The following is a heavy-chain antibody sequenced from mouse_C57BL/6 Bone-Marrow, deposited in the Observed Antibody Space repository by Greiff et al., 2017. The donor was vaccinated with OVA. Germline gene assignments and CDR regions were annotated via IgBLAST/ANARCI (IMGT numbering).Heavy chain of an antibody. J-gene: IGHJ3*01. CDR1: GYTFTSYG. CDR2: IYPRSGNT. D-gene: IGHD2-5*01. CDR3: AKGSNYPLSY. V-gene: IGHV1-81*01. Sequence: QVKLQQSGAELARPGASVKLSCKASGYTFTSYGISWVKQRTGQGLEWIGEIYPRSGNTYYNEKFKGKATLTADKSSSTAYMELRSLTSEDSAVYFCAKGSNYPLSYWGQGTLVTVSA.